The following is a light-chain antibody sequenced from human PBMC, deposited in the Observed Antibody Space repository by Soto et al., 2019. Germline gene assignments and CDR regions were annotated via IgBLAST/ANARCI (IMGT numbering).Light chain of an antibody. V-gene: IGKV3-20*01. CDR2: GPA. J-gene: IGKJ3*01. CDR1: ENVYINS. Sequence: EIVLTESPGTLSLSPGEGTTLSCRASENVYINSLTWYQQKTRQPPRLLIYGPATRASAVPDRFSGSGSGADFTLTITGLEPEDFAVYYCQQYGTSPLTFGPGTRVD. CDR3: QQYGTSPLT.